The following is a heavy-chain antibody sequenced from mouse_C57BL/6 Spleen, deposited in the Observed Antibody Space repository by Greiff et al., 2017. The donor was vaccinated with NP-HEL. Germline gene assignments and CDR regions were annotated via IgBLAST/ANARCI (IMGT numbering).Heavy chain of an antibody. V-gene: IGHV1-76*01. CDR2: IYPGSGNT. CDR1: GYTFTDYY. Sequence: LVESGAELVRPGASVKLSCKASGYTFTDYYINWVKQRPGQGLEWIARIYPGSGNTYYNEKFQGKATLTAGKSSSTAYMQLSSLTSEDSAVYVCAREGRSYAMDYWGQRTSVTVSS. CDR3: AREGRSYAMDY. D-gene: IGHD1-1*01. J-gene: IGHJ4*01.